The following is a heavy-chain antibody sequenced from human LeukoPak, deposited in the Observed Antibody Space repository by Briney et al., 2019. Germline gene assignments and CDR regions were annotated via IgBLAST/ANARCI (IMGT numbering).Heavy chain of an antibody. Sequence: GGSLRLTCAASGFPFHNYWMTWVRQAPGKGLEWVANINQDENEKYYLDSVKGRFTISRDNAETSLFLQMTSLRVEDTAIYYCARGLYGSGRRSLMAHWGPGTLVAVSS. CDR2: INQDENEK. CDR1: GFPFHNYW. CDR3: ARGLYGSGRRSLMAH. J-gene: IGHJ4*02. V-gene: IGHV3-7*01. D-gene: IGHD3-10*01.